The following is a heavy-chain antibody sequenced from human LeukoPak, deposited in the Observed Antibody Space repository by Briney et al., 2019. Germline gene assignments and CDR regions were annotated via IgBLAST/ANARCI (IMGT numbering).Heavy chain of an antibody. CDR2: INHGEST. D-gene: IGHD3-22*01. Sequence: SETLSLTCAVSGGSFSGYYWYWIRQPPGKGLEWIGEINHGESTNYNPSLKSRATLSVDTSKNQFPLKLTSVTAADTAVYYCARGRTYYYDTSGYYPSICYGMDVWGQGTTVIVSS. CDR3: ARGRTYYYDTSGYYPSICYGMDV. V-gene: IGHV4-34*01. J-gene: IGHJ6*02. CDR1: GGSFSGYY.